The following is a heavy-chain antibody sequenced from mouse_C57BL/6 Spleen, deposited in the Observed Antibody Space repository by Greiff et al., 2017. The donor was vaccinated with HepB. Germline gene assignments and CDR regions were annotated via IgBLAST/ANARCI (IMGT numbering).Heavy chain of an antibody. CDR1: GYTFTDYN. CDR3: ARFYYSNFYAMDY. J-gene: IGHJ4*01. CDR2: INPNNGGT. D-gene: IGHD2-5*01. Sequence: EVKLQESGPELVKPGASVKIPCKASGYTFTDYNMDWVKQSHGKSLEWIGDINPNNGGTIYNQKFKGKATLTVDKSSSTAYMELRSLTSEDTAVYYCARFYYSNFYAMDYWGQGTSVTVSS. V-gene: IGHV1-18*01.